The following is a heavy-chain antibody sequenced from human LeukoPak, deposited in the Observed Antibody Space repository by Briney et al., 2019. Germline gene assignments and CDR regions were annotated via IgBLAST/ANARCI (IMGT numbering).Heavy chain of an antibody. CDR1: GYSFTSYW. Sequence: PGESLKISCKGSGYSFTSYWIGWVRPMPGKGLEWMGIIYPGDSDTRYSPSFQGQVTISADKSISTAYLQWSSLKASDTAMYYCARRRETMIVGDAFDIWGQGTMVTVSS. D-gene: IGHD3-22*01. J-gene: IGHJ3*02. CDR2: IYPGDSDT. CDR3: ARRRETMIVGDAFDI. V-gene: IGHV5-51*01.